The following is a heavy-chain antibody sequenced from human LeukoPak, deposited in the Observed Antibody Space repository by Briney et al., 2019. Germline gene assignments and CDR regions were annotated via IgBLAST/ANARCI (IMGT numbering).Heavy chain of an antibody. Sequence: SETLSLTCTVSGGSISSSSYYWGWIRQPPGKGLEWIGSIYYSGSTYYNPSLKSRVTISVDTSKNQFSLKLSSVTAADTAVYYCARGPHYYYDSSGPFDYWGQGTLVTVSS. D-gene: IGHD3-22*01. CDR1: GGSISSSSYY. V-gene: IGHV4-39*07. CDR2: IYYSGST. J-gene: IGHJ4*02. CDR3: ARGPHYYYDSSGPFDY.